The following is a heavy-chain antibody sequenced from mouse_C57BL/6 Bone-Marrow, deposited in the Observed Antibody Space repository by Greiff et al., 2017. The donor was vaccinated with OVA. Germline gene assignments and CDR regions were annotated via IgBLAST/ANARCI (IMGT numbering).Heavy chain of an antibody. V-gene: IGHV5-12*01. CDR1: GFTFSDYY. J-gene: IGHJ3*01. CDR3: ASYDVWFAY. CDR2: ISNGGGST. D-gene: IGHD2-12*01. Sequence: EVKLMESGGGLVQPGGSLKLSCAASGFTFSDYYMYWVRQTPEKRLEWVAYISNGGGSTYYPDTVKGRFTISRDNAKNTRYLQMSRLKSEDTAMYDCASYDVWFAYWGQGTLVTVSA.